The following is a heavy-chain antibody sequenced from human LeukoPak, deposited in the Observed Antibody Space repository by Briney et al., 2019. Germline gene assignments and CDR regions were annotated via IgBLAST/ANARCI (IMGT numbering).Heavy chain of an antibody. D-gene: IGHD4-11*01. V-gene: IGHV1-69*05. CDR2: IIPIFGTA. Sequence: GASVKVSCKASGGTFSSYAISWVRQAPGQGLEWMGGIIPIFGTANYAQKLQGRVTITTDESTSTAYMELSSLRSEDTAVYYCARGETVTTLGYWGQGTLVTVSS. CDR3: ARGETVTTLGY. J-gene: IGHJ4*02. CDR1: GGTFSSYA.